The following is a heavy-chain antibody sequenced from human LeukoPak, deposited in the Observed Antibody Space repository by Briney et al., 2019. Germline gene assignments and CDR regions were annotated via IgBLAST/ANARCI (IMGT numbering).Heavy chain of an antibody. CDR1: GFTVSSNY. CDR3: ARAKKGYYYYGMDV. J-gene: IGHJ6*02. V-gene: IGHV3-53*01. CDR2: IYSDGST. Sequence: GGSLRLSCAASGFTVSSNYMSWVRQAPGKGLEWVAVIYSDGSTYYAESVKGRFTISRDNSKNTLYLQMNSLRAEDTAVYYCARAKKGYYYYGMDVWGQGTTVTVSS.